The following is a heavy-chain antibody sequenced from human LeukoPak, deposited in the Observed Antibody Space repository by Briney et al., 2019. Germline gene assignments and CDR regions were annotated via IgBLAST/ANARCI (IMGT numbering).Heavy chain of an antibody. J-gene: IGHJ6*03. CDR1: GGTFSSYA. CDR2: ITPIFGTA. V-gene: IGHV1-69*05. CDR3: ARGTQTGTSYMDV. D-gene: IGHD1-7*01. Sequence: APVKVSCKASGGTFSSYAISWVRQAPGQGLEWMGGITPIFGTANYAQKFQGRVTITTDESTSTAYMELSSLRSEDTAVYYCARGTQTGTSYMDVWGKGTTVTVSS.